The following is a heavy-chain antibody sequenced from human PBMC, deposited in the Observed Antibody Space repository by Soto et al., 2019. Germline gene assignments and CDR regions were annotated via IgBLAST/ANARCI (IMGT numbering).Heavy chain of an antibody. J-gene: IGHJ6*02. Sequence: GASVKVSCKASGYTFTSYGITWVRQAPGQGLEWMGWIGPYDGATKFAQKVQGRVTLTTDTYTSTAYMELRSLRSDDTAVYYCARGYYDMSDYFYYGLDGWGQGTTVTVSS. V-gene: IGHV1-18*01. CDR3: ARGYYDMSDYFYYGLDG. CDR2: IGPYDGAT. CDR1: GYTFTSYG. D-gene: IGHD3-9*01.